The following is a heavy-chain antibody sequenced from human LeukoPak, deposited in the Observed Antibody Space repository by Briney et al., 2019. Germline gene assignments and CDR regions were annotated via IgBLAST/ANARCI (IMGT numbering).Heavy chain of an antibody. CDR2: VSADSRT. J-gene: IGHJ4*02. Sequence: SGGSLRLSCVGSGFTFSSYEMSWVRQAPGKGLECVSVVSADSRTYYADSVKGRFTISRDDSKNTVYLQMNSLRAEDTAIYYCARVPGVAPTIVDYWGQGTLVTVSS. CDR3: ARVPGVAPTIVDY. D-gene: IGHD1-26*01. V-gene: IGHV3-53*01. CDR1: GFTFSSYE.